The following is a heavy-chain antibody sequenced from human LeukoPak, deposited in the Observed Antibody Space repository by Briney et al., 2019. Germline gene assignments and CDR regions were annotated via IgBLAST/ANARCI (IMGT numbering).Heavy chain of an antibody. Sequence: SETLSLTCAVSGGSISSGNWWSWVRPPPGKGLEWIGIMYYSGRTYYNPSLKSRVTISVDTSKNQFSLKLSSVAAADTAVYYCAGLPSGYYCDYWGQGTLVTVSS. CDR2: MYYSGRT. D-gene: IGHD3-10*01. CDR3: AGLPSGYYCDY. CDR1: GGSISSGNW. V-gene: IGHV4-39*01. J-gene: IGHJ4*02.